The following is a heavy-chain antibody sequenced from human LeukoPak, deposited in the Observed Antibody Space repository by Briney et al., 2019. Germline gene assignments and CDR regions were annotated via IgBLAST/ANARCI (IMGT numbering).Heavy chain of an antibody. J-gene: IGHJ4*02. CDR3: ARDSAGYYDFWSGYPAAVFDY. CDR1: GGSISSSSYY. CDR2: IYYSGST. Sequence: PSETLSLTCTVSGGSISSSSYYWGWIRQPPGKGLEWIGSIYYSGSTYYNPSLKSRVTISVDTSKNQFSLKLSSVTAADTAVYYCARDSAGYYDFWSGYPAAVFDYWGQGTLVTVSS. D-gene: IGHD3-3*01. V-gene: IGHV4-39*02.